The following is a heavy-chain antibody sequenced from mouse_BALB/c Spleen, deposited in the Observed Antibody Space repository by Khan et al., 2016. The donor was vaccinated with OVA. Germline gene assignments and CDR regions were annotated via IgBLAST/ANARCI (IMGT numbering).Heavy chain of an antibody. CDR3: ARLVDY. CDR2: ISSGGNT. CDR1: GFSFSSYA. V-gene: IGHV5-6-5*01. J-gene: IGHJ4*01. Sequence: EVKLVESGGGLVKPGGSLKLSCAGSGFSFSSYAMSWVRLTPEKRLEWVASISSGGNTYYPDSVKGRFTISRDNARNILYLQMNRLRSEDTAMYNCARLVDYWGQGTSVTVSS.